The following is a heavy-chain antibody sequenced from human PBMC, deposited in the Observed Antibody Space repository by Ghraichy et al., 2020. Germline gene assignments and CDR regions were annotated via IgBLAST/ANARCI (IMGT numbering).Heavy chain of an antibody. CDR1: GYTFTSYD. V-gene: IGHV1-8*01. Sequence: ASVKVSCKASGYTFTSYDINWVRQATGQGLEWMGWMNPNSGNTGYAQKFQGRVTMTRNTSISTAYMELSSLRSEDTAVYYCARGGSAEYYYYYYGMDVWGQGTTVTVSS. J-gene: IGHJ6*02. CDR2: MNPNSGNT. CDR3: ARGGSAEYYYYYYGMDV.